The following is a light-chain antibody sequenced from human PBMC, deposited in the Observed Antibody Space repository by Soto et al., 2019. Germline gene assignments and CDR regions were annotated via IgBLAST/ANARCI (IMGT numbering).Light chain of an antibody. V-gene: IGKV1-17*01. CDR2: AAS. CDR3: LQYSSYPYT. Sequence: DIQMTQSPSSLSASVGDIVTITCRASQDIGNDLGWSQQRPGEAPKRLIYAASILQGGVPSRFSGSGSGTEFTRTIAGLQPEDFASYYCLQYSSYPYTFGQGTKLEIK. J-gene: IGKJ2*01. CDR1: QDIGND.